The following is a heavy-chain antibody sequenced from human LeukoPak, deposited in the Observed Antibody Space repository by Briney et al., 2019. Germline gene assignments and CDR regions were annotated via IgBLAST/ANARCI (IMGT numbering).Heavy chain of an antibody. CDR3: AKALENYYGSGSCDY. Sequence: PGGSLRLSCAASGFTFSSYWMSWVRQAPGKGLEWVANIKQDGSEKYYVDSVKGRFTISRDNAKNSLYLQMNSLRVEDTALYYCAKALENYYGSGSCDYWGQGTLVTVSS. CDR1: GFTFSSYW. CDR2: IKQDGSEK. J-gene: IGHJ4*02. V-gene: IGHV3-7*01. D-gene: IGHD3-10*01.